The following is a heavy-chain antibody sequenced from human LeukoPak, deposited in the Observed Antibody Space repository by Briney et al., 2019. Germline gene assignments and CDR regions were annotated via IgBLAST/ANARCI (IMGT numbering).Heavy chain of an antibody. V-gene: IGHV3-74*01. J-gene: IGHJ6*03. D-gene: IGHD3-22*01. CDR1: GFTFNSFW. Sequence: GGSLRLSCAASGFTFNSFWMYWVRQVPGKGLLWVARINSDGIRTSHADSVQGRFTISRDNANNTLYLQMNSLRVEDTAVYYCARGGSGSGYHYYYYYMDVWGKGTTVAISS. CDR3: ARGGSGSGYHYYYYYMDV. CDR2: INSDGIRT.